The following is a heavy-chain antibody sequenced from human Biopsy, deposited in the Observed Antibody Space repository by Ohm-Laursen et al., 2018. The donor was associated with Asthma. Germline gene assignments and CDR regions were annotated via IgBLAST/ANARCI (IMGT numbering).Heavy chain of an antibody. V-gene: IGHV1-69-2*01. D-gene: IGHD4-17*01. CDR3: ASDFPKDYVRYNFQF. Sequence: ATVKISCNAPGGTFSNFAISWVRQAPGQGLEWMGGHDHEGGGTVNARRFQGRVTMTEDTSTDTAYMELSSLSSDDTAVYYCASDFPKDYVRYNFQFWGQGTLVTVSS. J-gene: IGHJ4*02. CDR2: HDHEGGGT. CDR1: GGTFSNFA.